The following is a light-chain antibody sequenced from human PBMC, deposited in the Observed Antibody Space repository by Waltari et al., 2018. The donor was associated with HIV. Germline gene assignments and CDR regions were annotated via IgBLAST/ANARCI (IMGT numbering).Light chain of an antibody. CDR1: AFPKQF. Sequence: SYELTQPPSVSVSPGQTATITCSGDAFPKQFAYWYHQKQGQAPLMVIYKDSGRPSGIPDRFSGSNSGTTVTLIISGVQAEDEADYYCESADSTGNYWAFGGGTKLTVL. CDR3: ESADSTGNYWA. V-gene: IGLV3-25*03. J-gene: IGLJ2*01. CDR2: KDS.